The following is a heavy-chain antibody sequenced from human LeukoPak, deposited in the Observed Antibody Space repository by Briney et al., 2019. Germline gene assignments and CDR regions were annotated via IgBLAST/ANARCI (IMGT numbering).Heavy chain of an antibody. CDR2: IYSTGST. V-gene: IGHV4-4*07. D-gene: IGHD3-22*01. J-gene: IGHJ4*02. CDR1: GGSISSYY. CDR3: AREGYSDTLDYYANFDH. Sequence: PSETLSLTCTVSGGSISSYYWNWIRQSAGKGLEWIGRIYSTGSTNYNPSLKSRVTMSVDTSKNQFSLKLNSVTAADTAVYYCAREGYSDTLDYYANFDHWGQGTLVTVSS.